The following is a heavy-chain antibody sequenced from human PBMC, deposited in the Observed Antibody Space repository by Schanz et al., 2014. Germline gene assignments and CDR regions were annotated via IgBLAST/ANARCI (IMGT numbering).Heavy chain of an antibody. CDR1: TSIFNHAW. Sequence: EVQLVESGGGLVKPGGSLRLSCAASTSIFNHAWMSWVRQAPGKGLEWLGRIKSKTDGETTDYAAPVKGRFSISRDDSQSTLYLQMNSLKIEDTAVYYCARSGGSVFDYWAQGTLVTVSS. J-gene: IGHJ4*02. V-gene: IGHV3-15*01. D-gene: IGHD6-25*01. CDR3: ARSGGSVFDY. CDR2: IKSKTDGETT.